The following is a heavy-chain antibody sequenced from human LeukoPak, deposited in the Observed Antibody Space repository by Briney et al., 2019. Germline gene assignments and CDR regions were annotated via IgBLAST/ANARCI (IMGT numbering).Heavy chain of an antibody. CDR3: AKDLSGSYLDIDY. J-gene: IGHJ4*02. CDR2: IWYDGSNK. D-gene: IGHD1-26*01. V-gene: IGHV3-33*06. Sequence: GRSLRLSCAASGFTFSSYGMHWVRQAPGKGLEWVAVIWYDGSNKYYADSVKGRFTISRDNSKNTLYLQMNSLRAEDTAVYYCAKDLSGSYLDIDYWGQGTLVTVSS. CDR1: GFTFSSYG.